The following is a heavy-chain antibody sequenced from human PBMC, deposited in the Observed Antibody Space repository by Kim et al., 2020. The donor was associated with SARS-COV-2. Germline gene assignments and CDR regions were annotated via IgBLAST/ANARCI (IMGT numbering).Heavy chain of an antibody. V-gene: IGHV3-30*01. Sequence: SVKGRFTISRDNSKNTLYLQMNSLGAEDTAVYYCARDEGDGYNYGGYFDLWGRGTLVTVSS. CDR3: ARDEGDGYNYGGYFDL. J-gene: IGHJ2*01. D-gene: IGHD5-12*01.